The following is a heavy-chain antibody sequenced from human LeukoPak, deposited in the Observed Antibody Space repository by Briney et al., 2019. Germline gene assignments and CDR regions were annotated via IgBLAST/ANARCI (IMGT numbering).Heavy chain of an antibody. V-gene: IGHV3-15*01. CDR3: TTGYYYDSSGYYS. D-gene: IGHD3-22*01. Sequence: GGSLRLSRAASGFTFTNAWMSWVRQAPGKGLEWVGRIKSKTDGGTTDYAAPVKGRFTISRDDSKNTLYLQMNSLKTEDTAVYYCTTGYYYDSSGYYSWGQGTLVTVSS. CDR1: GFTFTNAW. CDR2: IKSKTDGGTT. J-gene: IGHJ1*01.